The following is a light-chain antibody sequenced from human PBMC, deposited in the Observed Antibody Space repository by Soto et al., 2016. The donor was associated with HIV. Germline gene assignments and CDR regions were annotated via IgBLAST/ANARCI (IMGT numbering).Light chain of an antibody. CDR2: KDS. CDR3: QSADSSGTPWV. V-gene: IGLV3-25*03. J-gene: IGLJ3*02. Sequence: SYELTQPPSVSLSPGQTARITCSGDALPKQYAYWYQQKPGRAPILVIYKDSERPSGIPERFSGSSSGTTVTLTISGVQAEDEADYYCQSADSSGTPWVFGGGTKLTVL. CDR1: ALPKQY.